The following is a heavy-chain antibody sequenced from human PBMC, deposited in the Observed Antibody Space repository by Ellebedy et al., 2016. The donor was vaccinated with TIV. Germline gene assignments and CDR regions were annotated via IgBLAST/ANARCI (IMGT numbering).Heavy chain of an antibody. CDR2: IGGSGAIT. J-gene: IGHJ6*02. V-gene: IGHV3-23*01. D-gene: IGHD3-22*01. CDR3: AKDYFYDRGANHEVGFYYYGIDV. Sequence: GESLKISCAASGFIFSSFAMSWVRQAPGRGLEWVSSIGGSGAITYYADSVKGRFTISRDNSKNTVYLQMNSLRAEDTALYYCAKDYFYDRGANHEVGFYYYGIDVWGQGTTVIVSS. CDR1: GFIFSSFA.